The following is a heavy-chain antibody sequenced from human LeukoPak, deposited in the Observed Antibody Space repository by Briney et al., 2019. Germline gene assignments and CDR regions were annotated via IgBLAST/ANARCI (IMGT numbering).Heavy chain of an antibody. CDR2: IRYDGSHK. CDR3: AKGSGYEHNYYYYYMDV. D-gene: IGHD5-12*01. J-gene: IGHJ6*03. CDR1: GFTFSSYG. V-gene: IGHV3-30*02. Sequence: GGSLRLSCAAYGFTFSSYGMHWVRQPPGKGLEWVAFIRYDGSHKYYADSVKGRFTISRDNSKNTLYLQMNSLRAEDTAVYYYAKGSGYEHNYYYYYMDVWGKGTTVAISS.